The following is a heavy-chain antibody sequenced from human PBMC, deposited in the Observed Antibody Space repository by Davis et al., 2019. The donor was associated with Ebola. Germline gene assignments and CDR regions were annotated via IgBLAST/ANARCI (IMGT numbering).Heavy chain of an antibody. Sequence: GESLKISCAASGFTFSSYAMHWVRQAPGKGLEWVSSISGSGDNTYYTDAVKGRFTISRDNSRNTLYLQMNSLRVEDTAMYYCAKDRGGFGGVIAVLDSWGQGTLVTVSS. CDR3: AKDRGGFGGVIAVLDS. V-gene: IGHV3-23*01. CDR1: GFTFSSYA. D-gene: IGHD3-16*02. J-gene: IGHJ4*02. CDR2: ISGSGDNT.